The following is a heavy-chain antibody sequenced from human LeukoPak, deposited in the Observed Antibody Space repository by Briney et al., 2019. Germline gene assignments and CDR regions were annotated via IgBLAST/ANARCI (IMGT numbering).Heavy chain of an antibody. J-gene: IGHJ3*02. CDR3: ARTYDFGRGPPGDAFDN. V-gene: IGHV3-23*01. CDR1: GLTFNNYA. D-gene: IGHD3-3*01. CDR2: ISGSGDST. Sequence: GGSLRLSCAASGLTFNNYAMSWVRQAPGKGLEWVSDISGSGDSTYYADSVKGRFTISRDNSKNTLYLQINSLRVDDTAVYYCARTYDFGRGPPGDAFDNWGQGTLVTVPS.